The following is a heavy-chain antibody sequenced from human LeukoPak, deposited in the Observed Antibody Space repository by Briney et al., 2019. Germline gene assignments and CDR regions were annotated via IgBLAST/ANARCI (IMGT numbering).Heavy chain of an antibody. CDR3: ARDKKQLRYFDY. V-gene: IGHV3-66*01. CDR1: GFTVSSNY. CDR2: IYSGGST. Sequence: GGSLRLSCAASGFTVSSNYMSWVRQAPGKGLEWVSVIYSGGSTYYADSVKGRFTISRDNSKNTLYLQMNSLRAEDTAVYYCARDKKQLRYFDYWGQGTLVTVSP. D-gene: IGHD1-26*01. J-gene: IGHJ4*02.